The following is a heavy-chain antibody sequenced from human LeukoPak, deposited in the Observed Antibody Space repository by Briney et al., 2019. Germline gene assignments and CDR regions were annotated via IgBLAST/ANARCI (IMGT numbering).Heavy chain of an antibody. CDR2: ISGSGGNT. CDR3: AKDPWNTAVANTNGWFDP. J-gene: IGHJ5*02. Sequence: GGSLRLSCAASGFTVSSNYMGWVRRAPGKGLEWVSSISGSGGNTYYAQSVKGRFSISRDNSKNTLNLQMDSLRADDTALYFCAKDPWNTAVANTNGWFDPWGQGTLVTVSS. V-gene: IGHV3-23*01. D-gene: IGHD6-19*01. CDR1: GFTVSSNY.